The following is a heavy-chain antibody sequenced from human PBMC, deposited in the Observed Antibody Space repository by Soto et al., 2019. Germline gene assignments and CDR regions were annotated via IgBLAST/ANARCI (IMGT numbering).Heavy chain of an antibody. V-gene: IGHV3-66*01. CDR1: GFTVSSNY. CDR3: ARNCSGGTCYFDY. CDR2: IYSGGST. Sequence: PGGSLRLSCAASGFTVSSNYMSWVRPAPGKGLEWVSVIYSGGSTYYADSVKGRFTISRDNSENTLYLQMNSLRAEDTAVYYCARNCSGGTCYFDYWGQGTLVTSPQ. D-gene: IGHD2-15*01. J-gene: IGHJ4*02.